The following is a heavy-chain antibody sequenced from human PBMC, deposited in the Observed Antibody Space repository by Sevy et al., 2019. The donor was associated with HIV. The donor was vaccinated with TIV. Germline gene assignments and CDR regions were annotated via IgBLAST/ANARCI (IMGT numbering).Heavy chain of an antibody. CDR1: GGPISSYY. CDR2: IYYSGST. J-gene: IGHJ4*02. D-gene: IGHD6-19*01. CDR3: ARVSSRWLVQD. V-gene: IGHV4-59*01. Sequence: SETLSLTCTVSGGPISSYYWSWIRQPPGKGLEWIGYIYYSGSTNYNPSLKSRVTISVDTSKNQFSLKLSSVTAADTAVYYCARVSSRWLVQDWGQGTLVTVSS.